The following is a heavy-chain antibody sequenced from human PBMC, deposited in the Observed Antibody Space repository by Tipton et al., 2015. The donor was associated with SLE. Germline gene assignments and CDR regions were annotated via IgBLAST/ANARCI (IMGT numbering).Heavy chain of an antibody. Sequence: TLSLTCTVSGGSMSSNYWRWIRQPPGKRLEWIGYIYYSGFTDYNPSLKSRVTISVDSSKSQFSLKLISVTAADTAVYYCARGLVKFDYWGQGTLVTVSS. V-gene: IGHV4-59*01. CDR1: GGSMSSNY. J-gene: IGHJ4*02. CDR2: IYYSGFT. D-gene: IGHD4-23*01. CDR3: ARGLVKFDY.